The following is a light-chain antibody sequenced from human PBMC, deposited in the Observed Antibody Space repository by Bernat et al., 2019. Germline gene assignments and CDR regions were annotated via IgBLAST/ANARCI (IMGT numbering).Light chain of an antibody. CDR3: QQSHITPYT. Sequence: DIQVTQSPSSLSASVGDRVTITCRTSQPINNYLMWYQHKPGTAPKLLIYAASSVKSGVPSRFIGSGYGTDFTLTVTSLQPADFATYFCQQSHITPYTFGQWTKVDI. CDR1: QPINNY. V-gene: IGKV1-39*01. CDR2: AAS. J-gene: IGKJ2*01.